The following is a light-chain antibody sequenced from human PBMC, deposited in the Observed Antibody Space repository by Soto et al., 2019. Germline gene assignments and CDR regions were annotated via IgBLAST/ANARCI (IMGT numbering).Light chain of an antibody. Sequence: EIVLTQSPATLSLSPGERATLSCRASQSVGSYLAWYQQKPGQAPRLLIYGASTRATGIPARFSGSASGTEFTLTISSLQSEDFAIYYCQQYNNWPLTFGGGTKVDIK. CDR1: QSVGSY. J-gene: IGKJ4*01. V-gene: IGKV3-15*01. CDR2: GAS. CDR3: QQYNNWPLT.